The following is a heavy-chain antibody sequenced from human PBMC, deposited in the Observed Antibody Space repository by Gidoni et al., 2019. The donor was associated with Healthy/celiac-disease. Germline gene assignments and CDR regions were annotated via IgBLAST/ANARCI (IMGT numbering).Heavy chain of an antibody. CDR1: GGSISSSSYY. V-gene: IGHV4-39*01. J-gene: IGHJ4*02. CDR2: IYYSGST. CDR3: ARHFSAYYDSSGYDTFDY. D-gene: IGHD3-22*01. Sequence: QLQLQESGPGLVKPSETLSLTCTVSGGSISSSSYYWGWIRQPPGKGLEWIGSIYYSGSTYYNPSLKSRVTISVDTSKNQFSLKLSSVTAADTAVYYCARHFSAYYDSSGYDTFDYWGQGTLVTVSS.